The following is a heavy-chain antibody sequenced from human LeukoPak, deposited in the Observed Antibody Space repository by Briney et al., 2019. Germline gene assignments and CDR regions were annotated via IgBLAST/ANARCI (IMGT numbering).Heavy chain of an antibody. CDR3: AKDPHDFWSGYSDYYYYYMDV. CDR2: ISGSGGGT. J-gene: IGHJ6*03. Sequence: GGSLRLSCAASGFTFSNYAMTWVRQAPGKGLEWVSAISGSGGGTYYADYVKGRFTISRDNSKNTLYLQMNSLRAEDTAVYYCAKDPHDFWSGYSDYYYYYMDVWGKGTTVTVSS. V-gene: IGHV3-23*01. D-gene: IGHD3-3*01. CDR1: GFTFSNYA.